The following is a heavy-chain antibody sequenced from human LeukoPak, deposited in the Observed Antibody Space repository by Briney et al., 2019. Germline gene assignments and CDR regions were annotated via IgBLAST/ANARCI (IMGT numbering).Heavy chain of an antibody. CDR2: IRYDGSNK. CDR3: AKDWGEYFDYVWGSFTSFDS. J-gene: IGHJ4*02. V-gene: IGHV3-30*02. CDR1: GFIFSSYV. D-gene: IGHD3-16*01. Sequence: VGSLRLSSAASGFIFSSYVMHWVRQAPGKGLEWVAFIRYDGSNKYYAESVKGRFTISRDNSKNTLYLQMNSLRAEDTDVYYCAKDWGEYFDYVWGSFTSFDSWGQGTLVTVSS.